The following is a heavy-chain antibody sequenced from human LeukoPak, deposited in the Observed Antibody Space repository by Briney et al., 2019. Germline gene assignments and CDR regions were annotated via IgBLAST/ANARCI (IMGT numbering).Heavy chain of an antibody. CDR2: ISSSGSTI. CDR3: ARDMYYYDSSFDY. CDR1: GFTFSSYE. D-gene: IGHD3-22*01. V-gene: IGHV3-48*03. Sequence: PGGSLRLSCAASGFTFSSYEMYWVRQAPGKGLEWVSYISSSGSTIYYADSVKGRFTISRDNAKNSLYLQMNSLRAEDTAVYYCARDMYYYDSSFDYWGQGTLVTVSS. J-gene: IGHJ4*02.